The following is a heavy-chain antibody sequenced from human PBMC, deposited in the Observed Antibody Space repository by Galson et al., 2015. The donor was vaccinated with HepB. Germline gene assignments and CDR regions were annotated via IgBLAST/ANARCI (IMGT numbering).Heavy chain of an antibody. J-gene: IGHJ6*03. CDR2: ISAYNGNT. V-gene: IGHV1-18*01. D-gene: IGHD6-13*01. Sequence: SVKVSCKASGYTFTSYGISWVRQAPGQGLEWMGWISAYNGNTNYAQKLQGRVTMTTDTSTSTAYMELRSLRSDDTAVYYCARDLARSSWALDPSYYYYYMDVWGKGTTVTVSS. CDR1: GYTFTSYG. CDR3: ARDLARSSWALDPSYYYYYMDV.